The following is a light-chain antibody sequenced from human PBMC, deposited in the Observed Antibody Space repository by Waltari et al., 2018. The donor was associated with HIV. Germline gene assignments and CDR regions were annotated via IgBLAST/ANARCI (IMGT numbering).Light chain of an antibody. CDR3: QRYDKVPTWGIT. CDR2: DAS. CDR1: QNINNN. J-gene: IGKJ4*01. Sequence: DIQMTQSPASLSASLGDRVTITFHASQNINNNLNWYQRKPGKAPKLLIYDASNLETGVTSRFSGRGSGTEVTYTISSLENEDIANYLCQRYDKVPTWGITFGGGTRVEVK. V-gene: IGKV1-33*01.